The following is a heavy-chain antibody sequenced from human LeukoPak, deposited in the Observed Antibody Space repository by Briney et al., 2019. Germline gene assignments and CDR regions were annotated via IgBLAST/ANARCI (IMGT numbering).Heavy chain of an antibody. D-gene: IGHD6-19*01. J-gene: IGHJ4*02. CDR3: ARDGSSGWYGTPFY. V-gene: IGHV1-18*01. CDR1: GYTFTSYG. Sequence: ASVKVSCKASGYTFTSYGISWVRQAPGQGLEWMGWISAYNGSTNYAQKLQGRVTMTTDTSTSTAYMELRSLRSDDTAVYYCARDGSSGWYGTPFYWGQGTLVTVSS. CDR2: ISAYNGST.